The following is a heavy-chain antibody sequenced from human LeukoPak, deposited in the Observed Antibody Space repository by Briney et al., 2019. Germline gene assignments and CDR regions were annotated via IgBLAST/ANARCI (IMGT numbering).Heavy chain of an antibody. CDR3: ARDPPHYYDSSGRPI. D-gene: IGHD3-22*01. Sequence: SETLSLTCTVSGGSISSYYWSWIRQPPGKGLEWIGYIYYSGSTYYNPSLKSRVTISVDTSKNQFSLKLSSVTAADTAVYYCARDPPHYYDSSGRPIWGQGTLVTVSS. V-gene: IGHV4-30-4*08. J-gene: IGHJ4*02. CDR2: IYYSGST. CDR1: GGSISSYY.